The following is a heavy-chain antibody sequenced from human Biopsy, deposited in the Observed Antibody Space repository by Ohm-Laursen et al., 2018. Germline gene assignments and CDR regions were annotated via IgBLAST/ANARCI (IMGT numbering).Heavy chain of an antibody. CDR3: ARELGDFWGGRQFDF. CDR1: GYAVNDYF. CDR2: ISPNSGGT. J-gene: IGHJ5*01. V-gene: IGHV1-2*02. D-gene: IGHD3-3*01. Sequence: ASVKVSCKGSGYAVNDYFLHRLRQAPGQGPEWMGWISPNSGGTNYAQKFQGRVTMTTDTSTSTVYLELRRLISDDTAVFYCARELGDFWGGRQFDFWGQGTLVTVSS.